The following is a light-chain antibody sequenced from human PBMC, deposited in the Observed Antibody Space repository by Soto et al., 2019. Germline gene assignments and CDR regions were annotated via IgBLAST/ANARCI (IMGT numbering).Light chain of an antibody. CDR1: SSDIGHYDY. J-gene: IGLJ1*01. CDR3: CSLTTTHTYV. Sequence: QSVLAKPDSVSGSPGQSITISCTGTSSDIGHYDYVSWDQQHPGKAPKLMIYHVTYRPSGVSNRDSRSKSGNSAPLTISALQADDEAHYYFCSLTTTHTYVFRSGTKDTV. V-gene: IGLV2-14*03. CDR2: HVT.